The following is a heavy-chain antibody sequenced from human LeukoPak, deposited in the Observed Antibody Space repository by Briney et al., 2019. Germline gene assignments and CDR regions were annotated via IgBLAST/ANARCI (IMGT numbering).Heavy chain of an antibody. CDR2: IYYSGST. D-gene: IGHD5/OR15-5a*01. CDR1: GGSSSSNY. J-gene: IGHJ4*02. V-gene: IGHV4-59*12. CDR3: ASSVARIFDY. Sequence: SETLSLTCTVSGGSSSSNYWSWIRQPPGKGLEWIGYIYYSGSTNYNPSLKSRVTISVDTSKNQFSLKLSSVTAADTAVYYCASSVARIFDYWGQGTLVTVSS.